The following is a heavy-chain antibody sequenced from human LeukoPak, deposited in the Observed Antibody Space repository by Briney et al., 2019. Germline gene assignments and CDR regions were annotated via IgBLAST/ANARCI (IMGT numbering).Heavy chain of an antibody. D-gene: IGHD5-12*01. CDR3: ARTPQSGYVAYYFDY. Sequence: SETLSLTCIVSGGSISSYYWSWIRQPPGKGLEWIGYIYYSGSTNYNPSLKSRVTISLDTSKNQFPLKLSSVTAADTAVYYCARTPQSGYVAYYFDYWGQGTLVTVSS. CDR2: IYYSGST. CDR1: GGSISSYY. J-gene: IGHJ4*02. V-gene: IGHV4-59*01.